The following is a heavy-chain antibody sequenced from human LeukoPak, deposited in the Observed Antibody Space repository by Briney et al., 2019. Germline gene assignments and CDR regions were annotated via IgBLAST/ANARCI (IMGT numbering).Heavy chain of an antibody. CDR1: GYTFTGYY. CDR3: ARRGGKNYGDYVLYYDYMDV. Sequence: ASVKVSCKASGYTFTGYYMHWVRQAPGQGLEWMGWINPNSGGTNYAQKFQGRVTMTRETSISTAYMELSGLRSDDTAVYYCARRGGKNYGDYVLYYDYMDVWGKGTTVTVSS. J-gene: IGHJ6*03. D-gene: IGHD4-17*01. CDR2: INPNSGGT. V-gene: IGHV1-2*02.